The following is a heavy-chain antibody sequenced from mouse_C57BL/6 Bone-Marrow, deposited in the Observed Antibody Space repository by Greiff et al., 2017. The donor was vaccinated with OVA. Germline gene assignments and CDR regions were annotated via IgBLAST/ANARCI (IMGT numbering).Heavy chain of an antibody. CDR3: ARPFYDGYCLAWFAY. J-gene: IGHJ3*01. CDR1: GYSFTGYY. V-gene: IGHV1-42*01. Sequence: VQLQQSGPELVKPGASVKISCKASGYSFTGYYMNWVKQSPEKSLEWIGEINPSTGGTTYTQKFKAKATLTVDKSSSTAYMQLKSLTSEDSAVYDCARPFYDGYCLAWFAYWGQGTLVTVSA. CDR2: INPSTGGT. D-gene: IGHD2-3*01.